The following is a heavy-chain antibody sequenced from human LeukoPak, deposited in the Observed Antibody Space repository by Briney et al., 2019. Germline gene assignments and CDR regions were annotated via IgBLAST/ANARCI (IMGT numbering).Heavy chain of an antibody. J-gene: IGHJ4*02. CDR2: IFPGDSDT. D-gene: IGHD2-15*01. V-gene: IGHV5-51*01. CDR1: GYSFTSYW. CDR3: ARSTGYCSGGRCQNYSDY. Sequence: GESLKISCKGSGYSFTSYWIGWVRQMPGKGLEWMGIIFPGDSDTRYSPSFQGQVTISADKSISTAYLQWSSLKASDTAMYYCARSTGYCSGGRCQNYSDYWGQGTLVTVSS.